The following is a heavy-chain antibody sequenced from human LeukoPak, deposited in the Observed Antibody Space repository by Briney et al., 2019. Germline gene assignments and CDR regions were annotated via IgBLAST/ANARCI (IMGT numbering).Heavy chain of an antibody. CDR1: GFTFSSYA. Sequence: PGGSLRLSCAASGFTFSSYAMHWVRQAPGKGLEWVAFIRYDGSDKYYADSVKGRFTISRDNSKNTLSLQVNSLRVDDTAVYYCARVGEYCTGTSCLDYWGQGTLVTVSS. D-gene: IGHD2-2*01. J-gene: IGHJ4*02. CDR2: IRYDGSDK. CDR3: ARVGEYCTGTSCLDY. V-gene: IGHV3-30*02.